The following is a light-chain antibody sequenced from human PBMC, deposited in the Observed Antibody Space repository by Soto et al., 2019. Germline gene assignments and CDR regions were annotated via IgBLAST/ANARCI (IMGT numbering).Light chain of an antibody. J-gene: IGKJ1*01. V-gene: IGKV3-20*01. CDR1: QSVTSSY. CDR3: HQYGASPRT. CDR2: GAS. Sequence: EIVLTQSPDTLSLSPGERATLSCRASQSVTSSYLAWYQQKPGQAPRLLIFGASNRATGIPDRFSGSGSGTAFTLTINGLEPEDFAVYSCHQYGASPRTFGQGTKVEIK.